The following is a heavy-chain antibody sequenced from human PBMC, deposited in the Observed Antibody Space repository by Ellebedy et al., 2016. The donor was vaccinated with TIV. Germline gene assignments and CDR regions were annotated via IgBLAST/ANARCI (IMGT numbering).Heavy chain of an antibody. Sequence: PGGSLRLSCAASGFTFSSYSMNWVRQAPGKGLEWVSSISSSSSYIYYAESVKGRFPISRDNAKNSLYLQMNSLRAEDTAVYYCAREGGYSGYENFDYWGQGTLVTVSS. V-gene: IGHV3-21*01. CDR3: AREGGYSGYENFDY. CDR1: GFTFSSYS. J-gene: IGHJ4*02. CDR2: ISSSSSYI. D-gene: IGHD5-12*01.